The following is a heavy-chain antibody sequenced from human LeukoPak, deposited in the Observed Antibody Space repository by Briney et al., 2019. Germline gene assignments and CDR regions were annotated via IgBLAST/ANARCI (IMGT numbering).Heavy chain of an antibody. V-gene: IGHV4-61*05. CDR1: GGSISSSSYY. J-gene: IGHJ4*02. D-gene: IGHD3-22*01. Sequence: PSETLSLTCTVSGGSISSSSYYWSWIRQPPGKGLEWIGYIYYSGSTNYNPSLKSRVTISVDKSKNQFSLKLSSVTAADTAVYYCATDSSGYGFDYWGQGTLVTVSS. CDR2: IYYSGST. CDR3: ATDSSGYGFDY.